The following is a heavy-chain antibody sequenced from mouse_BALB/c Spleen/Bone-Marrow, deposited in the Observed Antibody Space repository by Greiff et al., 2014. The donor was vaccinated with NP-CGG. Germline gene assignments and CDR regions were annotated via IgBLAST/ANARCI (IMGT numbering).Heavy chain of an antibody. D-gene: IGHD1-1*01. CDR2: ISSGSSNI. CDR1: GFTFSSFG. J-gene: IGHJ2*01. Sequence: EVQLVESGGGLVQPGGSRKLSCAASGFTFSSFGMHRVRQAPEKGLEWVAYISSGSSNIYYADTVKGRFTISRDNPKNTLFLQMTSLRSEDTAMYYCARAAITTVVAGYWGQGTTLTVSS. V-gene: IGHV5-17*02. CDR3: ARAAITTVVAGY.